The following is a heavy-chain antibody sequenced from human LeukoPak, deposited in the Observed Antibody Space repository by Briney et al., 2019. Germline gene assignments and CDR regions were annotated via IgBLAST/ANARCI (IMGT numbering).Heavy chain of an antibody. Sequence: GSLRLSCAASGFTFSSYSMNWVRQAPGKGLEWIGSIYYSGSTYYNPSLKSRVTISVDTSKNQFSLKLSSVTAADTAVYYCARAAAGTVGGYYYMDVWGKGTTVTVSS. V-gene: IGHV4-39*07. D-gene: IGHD6-13*01. CDR3: ARAAAGTVGGYYYMDV. CDR2: IYYSGST. J-gene: IGHJ6*03. CDR1: GFTFSSYS.